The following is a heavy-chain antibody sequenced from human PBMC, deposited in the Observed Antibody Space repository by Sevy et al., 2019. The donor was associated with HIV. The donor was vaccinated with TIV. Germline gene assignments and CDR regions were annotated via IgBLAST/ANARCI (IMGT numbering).Heavy chain of an antibody. CDR1: GYTLTSYG. CDR3: ARDIGILLWFGELNFDY. Sequence: ASVKVSCKASGYTLTSYGISWVRQAPGQGLEWMGWISAYNGNTNYAQKLQGRVTMTTDTSTSTAYMELRSLRSDDTAVYYCARDIGILLWFGELNFDYWGQGTLVTVSS. V-gene: IGHV1-18*04. D-gene: IGHD3-10*01. J-gene: IGHJ4*02. CDR2: ISAYNGNT.